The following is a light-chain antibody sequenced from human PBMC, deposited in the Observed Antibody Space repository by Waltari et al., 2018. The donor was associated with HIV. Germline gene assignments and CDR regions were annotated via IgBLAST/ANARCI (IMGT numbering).Light chain of an antibody. Sequence: QSALTEPASMTWAPGQSITIPCTGTRRDIGPYNVVFWVQHHPGQAPKLMIYEDTKRPPGVSNRFSGSKAGNTASLTISGLQGEDEADYYCCSYASSTTFEVFGTGTKVTVL. V-gene: IGLV2-23*02. CDR1: RRDIGPYNV. CDR2: EDT. J-gene: IGLJ1*01. CDR3: CSYASSTTFEV.